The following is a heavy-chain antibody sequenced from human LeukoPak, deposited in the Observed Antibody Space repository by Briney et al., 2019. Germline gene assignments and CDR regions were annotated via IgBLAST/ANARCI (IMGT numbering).Heavy chain of an antibody. CDR3: TREVAAAGSDY. CDR1: GFTFGDYA. CDR2: IRSKAYGGTT. V-gene: IGHV3-49*04. D-gene: IGHD6-13*01. J-gene: IGHJ4*02. Sequence: GGSLRLSCTASGFTFGDYAMSWVRQAPGKGLEWVGFIRSKAYGGTTEYAASVKGRFTISRDDSKSIAYLQMNSLKTEDTAVYYCTREVAAAGSDYWGQGTLVTVSS.